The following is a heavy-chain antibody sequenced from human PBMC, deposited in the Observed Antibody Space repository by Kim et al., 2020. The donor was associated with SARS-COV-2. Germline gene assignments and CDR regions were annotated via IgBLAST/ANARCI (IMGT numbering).Heavy chain of an antibody. J-gene: IGHJ6*02. V-gene: IGHV3-7*04. Sequence: GGSLRLSCAASGFTFSSYWMSWVRQAPGKGLEWVANIRQDGSEKYYVDSVKGRFTISRDNAKNSLYLQMNSLRAEDTAVYYCARVTVGGQIAAPGTGYYYYYAMDVWGQGTTVTVSS. CDR2: IRQDGSEK. CDR3: ARVTVGGQIAAPGTGYYYYYAMDV. CDR1: GFTFSSYW. D-gene: IGHD6-13*01.